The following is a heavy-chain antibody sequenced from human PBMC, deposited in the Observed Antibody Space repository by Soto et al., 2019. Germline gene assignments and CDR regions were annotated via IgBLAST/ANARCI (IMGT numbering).Heavy chain of an antibody. J-gene: IGHJ3*02. Sequence: GGSLRLSCVASGFTFSDYYMSWIRQAPGKGLEWVSYISSSSSYTNYADSVKGRFTISRDNAKNSLYLQMNSLRAEDTAVYYCARGGATVTSDAFDIWGKGTMVTVSS. D-gene: IGHD4-17*01. CDR3: ARGGATVTSDAFDI. CDR1: GFTFSDYY. CDR2: ISSSSSYT. V-gene: IGHV3-11*06.